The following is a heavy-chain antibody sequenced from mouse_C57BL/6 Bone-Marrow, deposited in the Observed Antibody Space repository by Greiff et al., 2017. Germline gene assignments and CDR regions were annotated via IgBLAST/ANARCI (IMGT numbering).Heavy chain of an antibody. Sequence: VQLQQSGPELVKPGASVKISCKASGYAFSSSWMNWVKQRPGKGLEWIGRIYPGDGDTNYNGKFKGKATLTADKSSSTAYMQLSSLTSEDSAVYFCASKLGPDYWGQGTTLTVSS. CDR2: IYPGDGDT. CDR1: GYAFSSSW. CDR3: ASKLGPDY. V-gene: IGHV1-82*01. J-gene: IGHJ2*01. D-gene: IGHD4-1*01.